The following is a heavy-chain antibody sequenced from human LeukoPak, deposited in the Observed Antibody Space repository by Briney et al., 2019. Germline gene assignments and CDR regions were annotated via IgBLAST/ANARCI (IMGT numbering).Heavy chain of an antibody. Sequence: ASVKVSCKASGYTFTSYGISWVRQAPGQGLEWMGWISAYNGNTNYAQKLQGRVPMTTDTSTSTAYMELRSLRSDDTAVYYCATQYCSSTSCYPYWVDYWGQGTLVTVSS. CDR3: ATQYCSSTSCYPYWVDY. CDR1: GYTFTSYG. V-gene: IGHV1-18*01. CDR2: ISAYNGNT. D-gene: IGHD2-2*01. J-gene: IGHJ4*02.